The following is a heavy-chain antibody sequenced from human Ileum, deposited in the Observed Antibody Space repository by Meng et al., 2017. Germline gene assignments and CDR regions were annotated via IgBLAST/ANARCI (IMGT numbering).Heavy chain of an antibody. CDR2: ISSSASSI. Sequence: GGSLRLSCVVSGFTFSSYEMNWVRQAPGKGLEWVSYISSSASSIYYADSVKGRFTISRDNAKNSLYLQMNSLRAEDTAVYYCARVGALTGTTKRPRVAYWGQGTLVTVAS. V-gene: IGHV3-48*03. CDR3: ARVGALTGTTKRPRVAY. D-gene: IGHD4-17*01. J-gene: IGHJ4*02. CDR1: GFTFSSYE.